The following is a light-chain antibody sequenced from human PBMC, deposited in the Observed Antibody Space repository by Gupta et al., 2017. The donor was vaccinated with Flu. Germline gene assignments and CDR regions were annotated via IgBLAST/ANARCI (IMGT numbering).Light chain of an antibody. CDR2: EVN. CDR1: SSDVGGYDY. Sequence: QSALTQPPSASGSPGQSVTISCTGTSSDVGGYDYVSWYQQHPGKAPQLRIYEVNKRPSGVPDRFSGSKSGNTASLIVSGLQTEDEADYYCSSYAGSNNVFGTGTKVAVL. V-gene: IGLV2-8*01. J-gene: IGLJ1*01. CDR3: SSYAGSNNV.